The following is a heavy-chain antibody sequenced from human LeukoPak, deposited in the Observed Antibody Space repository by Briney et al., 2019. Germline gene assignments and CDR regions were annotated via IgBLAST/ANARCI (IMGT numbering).Heavy chain of an antibody. J-gene: IGHJ4*02. CDR2: INHSGST. V-gene: IGHV4-34*01. Sequence: PSETLSLTCAVYGGSFSGYYWSWIRQPPGKGLEWIGEINHSGSTSYNPSLKSRVTTSVDTSKNQFSLKLSSVTAADTAVYYCARGNFGSTTVIDYWGQGTLVTVSS. D-gene: IGHD6-13*01. CDR1: GGSFSGYY. CDR3: ARGNFGSTTVIDY.